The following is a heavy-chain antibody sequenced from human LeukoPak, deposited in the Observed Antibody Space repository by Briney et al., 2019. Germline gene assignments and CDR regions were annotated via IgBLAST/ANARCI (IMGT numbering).Heavy chain of an antibody. D-gene: IGHD3-10*01. J-gene: IGHJ4*02. Sequence: SETLSLTCTVSGGSISTYYWSWVRQAPGKGLEWTGCVSDTGSTNYSPSLKSRVTISVDTSKNQFSLELNSVTAPDTAVYYCGRLDYYESGKTDSWGQGILVTVSS. CDR1: GGSISTYY. CDR3: GRLDYYESGKTDS. CDR2: VSDTGST. V-gene: IGHV4-59*08.